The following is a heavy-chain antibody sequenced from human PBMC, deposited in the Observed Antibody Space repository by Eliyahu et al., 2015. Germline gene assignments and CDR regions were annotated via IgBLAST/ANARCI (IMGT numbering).Heavy chain of an antibody. CDR3: ARGQPYYYYYYGMDV. CDR1: XGSFSGYX. V-gene: IGHV4-34*01. J-gene: IGHJ6*02. D-gene: IGHD1-1*01. Sequence: QVQLQQWGAGXLKPSEXLSXTXAVYXGSFSGYXWSWIRQPPGKGLEWIGEINXSGSTNYNPSLKSRVTISVDTSKNQFSLKLSSVTAADTAVYYCARGQPYYYYYYGMDVWGQGTTVTVSS. CDR2: INXSGST.